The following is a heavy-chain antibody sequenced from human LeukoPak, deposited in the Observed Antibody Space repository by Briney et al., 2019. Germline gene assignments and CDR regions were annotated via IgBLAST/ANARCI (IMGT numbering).Heavy chain of an antibody. D-gene: IGHD6-13*01. J-gene: IGHJ4*02. CDR3: ARDSIAAAGDSDFDY. CDR2: ISYDGSNK. CDR1: GFTFSSYA. V-gene: IGHV3-30-3*01. Sequence: PGGSLRLSCAASGFTFSSYAMHWVRQAPAKGLEWVAVISYDGSNKYYADSVKGRFTISRDNSKNTLYLQMNSLRAEDTAVYYCARDSIAAAGDSDFDYWGQGTLVTVSS.